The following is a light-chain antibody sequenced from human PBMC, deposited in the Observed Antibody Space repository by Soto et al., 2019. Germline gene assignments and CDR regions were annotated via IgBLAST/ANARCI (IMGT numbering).Light chain of an antibody. CDR1: SSDVGGYNY. CDR3: SSYTSSSTRVV. V-gene: IGLV2-14*01. Sequence: QSVLTQPASVSGSPGQSITISCTGTSSDVGGYNYVSWYQQHPGKAPKLMIYDVSNRPSGVSNRFSGSKSGNTASLTISGLQAEDEADYYCSSYTSSSTRVVVGGGTKVTVL. J-gene: IGLJ2*01. CDR2: DVS.